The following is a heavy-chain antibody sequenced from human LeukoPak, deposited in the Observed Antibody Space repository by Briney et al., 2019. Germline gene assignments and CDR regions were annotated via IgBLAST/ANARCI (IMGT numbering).Heavy chain of an antibody. CDR2: IYPGDSDT. V-gene: IGHV5-51*01. J-gene: IGHJ4*02. D-gene: IGHD3-3*01. CDR3: ARARFLATQTYYFDY. CDR1: GYSFTSYW. Sequence: GESLKISCKGSGYSFTSYWIGWVRQMPGKGLEWMGIIYPGDSDTRYSPSFQGQVTISADKSISTAYLQWSSLKASDTAMHYCARARFLATQTYYFDYWGQGSLVTVSS.